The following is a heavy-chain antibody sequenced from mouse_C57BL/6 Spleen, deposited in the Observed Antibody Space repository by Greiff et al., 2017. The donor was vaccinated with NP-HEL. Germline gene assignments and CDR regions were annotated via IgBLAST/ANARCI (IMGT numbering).Heavy chain of an antibody. CDR3: ARDKLPNLYYDAMDY. CDR1: GFTFSSYA. D-gene: IGHD1-1*01. J-gene: IGHJ4*01. Sequence: EVQRVESGGGLVKPGGSLKLSCAASGFTFSSYAMSWVRQTPEKRLEWVATISDGGSYTYYPDNVKGRFTISRDNAKNNLYLQISHLKSEDTAMYYCARDKLPNLYYDAMDYWGQGTSVTVSS. CDR2: ISDGGSYT. V-gene: IGHV5-4*01.